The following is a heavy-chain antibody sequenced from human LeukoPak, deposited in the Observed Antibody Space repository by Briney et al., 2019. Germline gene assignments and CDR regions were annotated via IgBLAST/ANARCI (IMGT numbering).Heavy chain of an antibody. CDR3: AKDRSVIVGATTSDY. V-gene: IGHV3-23*01. J-gene: IGHJ4*02. CDR1: GFTFSSYA. CDR2: ISGSGGST. D-gene: IGHD1-26*01. Sequence: GGSLRLSCAASGFTFSSYAMSWVRQAPGKGLEWVSAISGSGGSTYYADSVKGRFTISRDNSKDTLYLQMNSLGAEDTAVYYCAKDRSVIVGATTSDYWGQGTLVTVSS.